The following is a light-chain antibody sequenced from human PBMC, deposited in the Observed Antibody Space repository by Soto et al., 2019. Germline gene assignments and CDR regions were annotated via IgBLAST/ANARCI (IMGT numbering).Light chain of an antibody. V-gene: IGLV2-14*01. CDR2: DVT. Sequence: QSALTQPASVSGSPGQSITISCTGTSSDAGGYNSVSWYQQHPGKAPKLMTYDVTNRPSGVSNRFSGSKSGNTASLTISGLQAEDEADYYCSSYTSTTTLEVFGTGTKLTVL. CDR3: SSYTSTTTLEV. J-gene: IGLJ1*01. CDR1: SSDAGGYNS.